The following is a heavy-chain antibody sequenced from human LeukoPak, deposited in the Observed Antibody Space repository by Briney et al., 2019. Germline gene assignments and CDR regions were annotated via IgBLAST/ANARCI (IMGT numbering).Heavy chain of an antibody. J-gene: IGHJ4*02. D-gene: IGHD6-13*01. CDR2: ISGSGGST. CDR3: AKAPMEDSWYIHFDY. CDR1: GFTFSSYA. V-gene: IGHV3-23*01. Sequence: GGSLRLSCAASGFTFSSYAMSWVRQAPGKGLEWVSAISGSGGSTYYADSVKGRFTISRDNSKNTLYLQINSLRAEDTAIYYCAKAPMEDSWYIHFDYWGQGTLVTVSS.